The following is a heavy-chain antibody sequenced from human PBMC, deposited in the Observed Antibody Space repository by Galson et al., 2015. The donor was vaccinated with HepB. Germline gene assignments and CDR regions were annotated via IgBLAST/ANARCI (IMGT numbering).Heavy chain of an antibody. V-gene: IGHV5-51*03. CDR3: ARRREMKKYGMDV. Sequence: QSGAEVKKPGESLKISCKGSGYSFTTYWIGWVRQMPGKGLEWMGIIYPSDSDTKYSPSFQGQVTISADKSISTAYLQWSSLKASDTAVYYCARRREMKKYGMDVWGQGTTVTVSS. CDR1: GYSFTTYW. J-gene: IGHJ6*02. CDR2: IYPSDSDT. D-gene: IGHD5-24*01.